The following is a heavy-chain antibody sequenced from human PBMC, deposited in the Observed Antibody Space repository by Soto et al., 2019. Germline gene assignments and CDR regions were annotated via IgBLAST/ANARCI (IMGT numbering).Heavy chain of an antibody. CDR1: GRTFSSYA. CDR2: IIPIFGTA. CDR3: ARLAESRYHSFSGSYYYDMDV. J-gene: IGHJ6*04. V-gene: IGHV1-69*06. D-gene: IGHD2-15*01. Sequence: ASVKVSCKAPGRTFSSYAISWVRQAPGQGLEWMGGIIPIFGTANYAQKLQGRVTITADKSTSTAYMELSSLRSEDTAVYYCARLAESRYHSFSGSYYYDMDVWGKRPTVTVSS.